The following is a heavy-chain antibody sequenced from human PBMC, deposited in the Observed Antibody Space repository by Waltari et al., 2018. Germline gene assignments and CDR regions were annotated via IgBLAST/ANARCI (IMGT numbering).Heavy chain of an antibody. D-gene: IGHD1-1*01. J-gene: IGHJ4*02. CDR3: AKLGTGTRVGFDY. V-gene: IGHV3-30*18. CDR1: GLPFNSYA. CDR2: ISYDGSNK. Sequence: QVQLVESRGGVVQPGMSLRITCAAYGLPFNSYALTWVRQAPGKGLEWVAVISYDGSNKYYADSVKGRFTISRDNSKNTLYLQMNSLRAEDTAVYYCAKLGTGTRVGFDYWGQGTLVTVSS.